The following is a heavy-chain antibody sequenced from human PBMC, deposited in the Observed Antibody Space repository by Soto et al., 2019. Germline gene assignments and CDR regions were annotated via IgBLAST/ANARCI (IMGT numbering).Heavy chain of an antibody. D-gene: IGHD1-1*01. Sequence: AVNVSWKASGFNFSSSAVQWVRQARGQRPEWIGWIVVGSGNTKYAQKFQERVTITRDMSKSTAYMELRSLSSEDTALYYCAAEHSRRYFNVIHFWGQANLVTVSS. J-gene: IGHJ1*01. CDR3: AAEHSRRYFNVIHF. CDR2: IVVGSGNT. CDR1: GFNFSSSA. V-gene: IGHV1-58*01.